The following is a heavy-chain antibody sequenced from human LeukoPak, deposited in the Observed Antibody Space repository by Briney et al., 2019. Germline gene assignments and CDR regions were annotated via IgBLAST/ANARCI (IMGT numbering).Heavy chain of an antibody. CDR3: ARDLKLSGYYYYGMDV. J-gene: IGHJ6*02. V-gene: IGHV3-66*01. D-gene: IGHD5-18*01. Sequence: GGSLRLSCAASGFTVSSNYMSWVRQAPGKGLEWVSVIYSGGSTYYADSVKGRFTISRDNSKNTLYLQMNSLRAEDTAVYYCARDLKLSGYYYYGMDVWGQGTTVTVSS. CDR1: GFTVSSNY. CDR2: IYSGGST.